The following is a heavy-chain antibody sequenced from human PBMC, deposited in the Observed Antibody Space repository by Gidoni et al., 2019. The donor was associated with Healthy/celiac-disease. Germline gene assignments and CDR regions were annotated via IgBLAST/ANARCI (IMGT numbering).Heavy chain of an antibody. CDR2: IYYSGST. CDR1: GGSISSSSYY. Sequence: QLPLQESGPGLVKPSETLSLTCTVSGGSISSSSYYWGWIRQPPGKGLEWIGSIYYSGSTYYNPSLKSRVTISVDTSKNQFSLKLSSVTAADTAVYYCASPTSWKGGYDYWGQGTLVTVSS. J-gene: IGHJ4*02. V-gene: IGHV4-39*01. D-gene: IGHD5-12*01. CDR3: ASPTSWKGGYDY.